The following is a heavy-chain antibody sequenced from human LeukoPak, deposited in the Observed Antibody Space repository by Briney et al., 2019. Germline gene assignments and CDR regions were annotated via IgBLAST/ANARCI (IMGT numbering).Heavy chain of an antibody. CDR2: ISRTGSSI. J-gene: IGHJ4*02. D-gene: IGHD3-3*02. V-gene: IGHV3-11*01. Sequence: GGSLRLSRAASAFTFSDYHMSWIRQAPGKGLEWVSYISRTGSSIFYADSLEGRFTISRDNAKNSLYLQMNSLRAEDTAVYYCARELDGYYFDYWGQGTLVTVSS. CDR3: ARELDGYYFDY. CDR1: AFTFSDYH.